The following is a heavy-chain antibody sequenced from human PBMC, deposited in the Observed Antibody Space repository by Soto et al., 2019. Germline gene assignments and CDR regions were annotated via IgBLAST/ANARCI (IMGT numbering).Heavy chain of an antibody. CDR2: ISWNSGSI. J-gene: IGHJ4*02. D-gene: IGHD6-13*01. Sequence: GGSLRLSCAASGFTFDDYAMHWVRQAPGKGLEWVSGISWNSGSIGYADSVKGRFTISRDNAKNSLYLQMNSLRAEDTAVYYCARDEIAAAGIYFDYWGQGTLVTVSS. CDR1: GFTFDDYA. V-gene: IGHV3-9*01. CDR3: ARDEIAAAGIYFDY.